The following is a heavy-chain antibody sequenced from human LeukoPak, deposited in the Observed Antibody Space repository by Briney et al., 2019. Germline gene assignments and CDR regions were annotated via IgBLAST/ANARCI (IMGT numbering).Heavy chain of an antibody. J-gene: IGHJ5*02. D-gene: IGHD3-10*01. CDR3: ARDPGVRGVYYNYFDP. V-gene: IGHV3-74*01. CDR2: LNGDGSTA. CDR1: GFTFSGYW. Sequence: GGSLRVSCAASGFTFSGYWMHWVRQTPGQGLVWVSRLNGDGSTATYAHSVKGRFTIYRDKAKNTLYLQMRSLRVEDTAVYYCARDPGVRGVYYNYFDPWGQGPLVTVSS.